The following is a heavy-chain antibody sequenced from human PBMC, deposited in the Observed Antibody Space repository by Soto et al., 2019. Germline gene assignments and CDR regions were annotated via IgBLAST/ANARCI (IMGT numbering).Heavy chain of an antibody. D-gene: IGHD1-7*01. J-gene: IGHJ6*02. CDR3: ARDRGPHKTGTHLSGMDV. V-gene: IGHV3-53*01. Sequence: PGWSLRLSCAASGFTVSSNYMSWVRQAPGKGLEWVSVIYSGGSTYYADSVKGRFTISRDNSKNTLYLQMNSLRAEDTAVYYCARDRGPHKTGTHLSGMDVWGQGTTVTVSS. CDR2: IYSGGST. CDR1: GFTVSSNY.